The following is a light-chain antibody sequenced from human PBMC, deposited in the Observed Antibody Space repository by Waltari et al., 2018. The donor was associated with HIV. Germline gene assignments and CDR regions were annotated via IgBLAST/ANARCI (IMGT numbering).Light chain of an antibody. CDR3: QQYSSVPLT. Sequence: DIAMTQSPDSLPVSLGERATINCKSSQNILHSSNNKNYLGWDQQKPGQPPKLLIYWASTRESGVPDRFSGSGSGTNFTLTISSLQAEDVAIYYCQQYSSVPLTFGGGTKVEI. CDR2: WAS. V-gene: IGKV4-1*01. J-gene: IGKJ4*01. CDR1: QNILHSSNNKNY.